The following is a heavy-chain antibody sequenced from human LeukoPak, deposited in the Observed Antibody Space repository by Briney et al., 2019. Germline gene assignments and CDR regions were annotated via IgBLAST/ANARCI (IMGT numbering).Heavy chain of an antibody. CDR1: GFTFSSYD. Sequence: PGGSLRLSCAASGFTFSSYDMHWVRHATGKGLEWVSGIGTAGDTYYRGSVKGRFTISRENAKNSMYFQMNSLRAGDTAVYYCARGSVAGNHAFDIWGQGTVVTVSS. V-gene: IGHV3-13*01. CDR2: IGTAGDT. J-gene: IGHJ3*02. CDR3: ARGSVAGNHAFDI. D-gene: IGHD6-19*01.